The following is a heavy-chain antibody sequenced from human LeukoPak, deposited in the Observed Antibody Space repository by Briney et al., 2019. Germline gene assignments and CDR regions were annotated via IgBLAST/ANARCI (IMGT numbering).Heavy chain of an antibody. CDR2: IIPIFGTA. CDR3: SAAPYSSSWYEAIDY. D-gene: IGHD6-13*01. V-gene: IGHV1-69*06. CDR1: GGTFSSYA. Sequence: ASVKVSCKASGGTFSSYAISWVRQAPGQGLEWMGGIIPIFGTANYAQKFQGRVTITADKSTSTAYMELSSLRSEDAAVYYCSAAPYSSSWYEAIDYWGQGTLVTVSS. J-gene: IGHJ4*02.